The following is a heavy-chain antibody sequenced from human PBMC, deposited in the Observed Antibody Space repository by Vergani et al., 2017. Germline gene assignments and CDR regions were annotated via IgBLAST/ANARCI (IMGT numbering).Heavy chain of an antibody. CDR1: GFTFSSYC. CDR3: ARDLVGSYYYCYMDV. J-gene: IGHJ6*03. CDR2: IKQDGSEK. V-gene: IGHV3-7*01. Sequence: EVQLVESGGGLVQPGGSLRLSCAASGFTFSSYCVSWVRQAPGKGLEWVANIKQDGSEKYYVDSVKGRFTISRDNAKNSLYLQMNSLRAEDTAVYYCARDLVGSYYYCYMDVWGKGTTVTVSS. D-gene: IGHD1-26*01.